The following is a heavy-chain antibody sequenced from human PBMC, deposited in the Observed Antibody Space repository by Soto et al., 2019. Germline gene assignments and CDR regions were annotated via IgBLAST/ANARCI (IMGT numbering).Heavy chain of an antibody. CDR3: ARDGPKVYYDRPAGGMDV. D-gene: IGHD3-22*01. J-gene: IGHJ6*02. CDR2: IGTAGDT. Sequence: GGSLRLSCAASGFTFGSYDMHWARQATGKGLEWVSAIGTAGDTYYPGSVKGRFTISRENAKNSLYLQMNSLRAGDTAVYYCARDGPKVYYDRPAGGMDVWGQGTTVTVSS. V-gene: IGHV3-13*01. CDR1: GFTFGSYD.